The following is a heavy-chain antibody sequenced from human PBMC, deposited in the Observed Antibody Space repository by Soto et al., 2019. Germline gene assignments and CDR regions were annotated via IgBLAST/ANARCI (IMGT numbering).Heavy chain of an antibody. Sequence: QVQLQESGPGLVKPSQTLSLTCTVSGGSISSGGYYWYWIRQHPGKGLEWIGYIYYSGSTYYNPSLKRRXTXSXXTSKNQFSLKLSSVTAADTAVYYCARMLGATIFDYWGQGTLVTVSS. V-gene: IGHV4-31*03. CDR2: IYYSGST. CDR1: GGSISSGGYY. J-gene: IGHJ4*02. D-gene: IGHD5-12*01. CDR3: ARMLGATIFDY.